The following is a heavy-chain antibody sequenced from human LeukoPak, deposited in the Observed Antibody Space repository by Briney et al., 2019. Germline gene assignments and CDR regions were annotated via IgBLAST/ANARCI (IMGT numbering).Heavy chain of an antibody. CDR3: ARETY. Sequence: ASVKVSCKASGYTFIDYYIHWVRQAPGQGLEWMGRINPKSGGTNHAQKFQGRVTMTRDTSISTAYMELSSLRSDDTAVYFCARETYWGQGTLVTVSS. CDR2: INPKSGGT. V-gene: IGHV1-2*06. J-gene: IGHJ4*02. CDR1: GYTFIDYY.